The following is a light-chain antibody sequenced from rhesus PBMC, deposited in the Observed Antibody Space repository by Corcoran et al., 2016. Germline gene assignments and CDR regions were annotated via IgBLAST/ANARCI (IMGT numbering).Light chain of an antibody. CDR3: QQYNGAPRT. CDR2: KAS. V-gene: IGKV1-21*01. J-gene: IGKJ1*01. Sequence: DIQMTQSPSSLSASVGDRVTITCRASQGISSWLAWYQQNPGKAPKLLIYKASSLQSGVPSRFSGRGSGTDFTLTRRSLQPEDFATDDCQQYNGAPRTFGQGTKVEIK. CDR1: QGISSW.